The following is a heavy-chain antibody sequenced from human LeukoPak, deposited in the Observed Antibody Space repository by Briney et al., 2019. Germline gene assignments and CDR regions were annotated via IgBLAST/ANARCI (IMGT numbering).Heavy chain of an antibody. J-gene: IGHJ5*02. V-gene: IGHV1-69*13. CDR3: ARRPMATIHNWFDP. CDR2: IIPIFGTA. CDR1: GYTFTSNY. Sequence: ASVQVSCKAFGYTFTSNYMRWVRQAPGQGLEWMGGIIPIFGTANYAQKFQGRVTITADESTSTAYMELSSLRSEGTAVYYCARRPMATIHNWFDPWGQGTLVTVSS. D-gene: IGHD5-24*01.